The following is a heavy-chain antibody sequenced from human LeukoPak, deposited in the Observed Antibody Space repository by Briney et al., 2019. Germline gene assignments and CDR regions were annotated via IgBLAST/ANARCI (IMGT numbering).Heavy chain of an antibody. D-gene: IGHD3-22*01. CDR3: ARRGPYYYDSSGLIDY. Sequence: GESLKISCKGSGYSFTSYWIGWGRQMPGKGLEWMGIIYPGDSDTRYSPSFQGQVTISADKSISTAYLQWSSLKASDTAMYYCARRGPYYYDSSGLIDYWGQGTLVTVSS. V-gene: IGHV5-51*01. CDR1: GYSFTSYW. CDR2: IYPGDSDT. J-gene: IGHJ4*02.